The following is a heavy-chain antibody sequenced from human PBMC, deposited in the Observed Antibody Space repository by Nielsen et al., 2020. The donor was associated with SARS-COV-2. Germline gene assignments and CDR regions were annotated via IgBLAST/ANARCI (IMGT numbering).Heavy chain of an antibody. J-gene: IGHJ6*02. CDR3: ARDPVVPAAPLYGMDV. CDR2: INPSGGST. V-gene: IGHV1-46*01. CDR1: GYTFTSYY. D-gene: IGHD2-2*01. Sequence: APVKVSCKASGYTFTSYYMHWVRQAPGQGLEWMGIINPSGGSTSYAQKFQGRVTMTRDTSTSTVYMELSSLRSEDTAVYYCARDPVVPAAPLYGMDVWGQGTTVTVSS.